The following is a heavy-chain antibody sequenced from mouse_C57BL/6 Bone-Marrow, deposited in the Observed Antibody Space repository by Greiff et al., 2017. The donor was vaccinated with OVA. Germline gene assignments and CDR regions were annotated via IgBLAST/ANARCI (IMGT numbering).Heavy chain of an antibody. CDR2: IYPRDGST. J-gene: IGHJ1*03. CDR3: ARGYYGSSFSWYFDV. CDR1: GYTFTSYD. D-gene: IGHD1-1*01. V-gene: IGHV1-85*01. Sequence: QVQLKESGPELVKPGASVKLSCKASGYTFTSYDINWVKQRPGQGLEWIGWIYPRDGSTKYNEKFKGKATLTVDTSSSTAYMELHSLTSEDSAVYYCARGYYGSSFSWYFDVWGTGTTVTVSS.